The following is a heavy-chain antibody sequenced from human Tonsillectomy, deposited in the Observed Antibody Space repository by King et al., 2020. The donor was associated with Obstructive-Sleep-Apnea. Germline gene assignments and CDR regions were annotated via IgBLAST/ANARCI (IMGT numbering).Heavy chain of an antibody. V-gene: IGHV3-23*04. CDR2: MSGDGGST. CDR1: GFTFSSYA. D-gene: IGHD3-10*01. J-gene: IGHJ4*02. Sequence: VQLVESGGGLVQPGGSLRLSCPASGFTFSSYAMSWVRQAPGTGREWVSVMSGDGGSTYYADSVKGRFTISRDNSKNTVFLQMNSLRAEDTAVYYCARNRGAPTSPFEHWGQGTLVTVSS. CDR3: ARNRGAPTSPFEH.